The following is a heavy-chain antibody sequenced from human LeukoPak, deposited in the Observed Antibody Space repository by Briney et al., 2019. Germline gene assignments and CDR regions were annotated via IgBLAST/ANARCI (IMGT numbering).Heavy chain of an antibody. Sequence: SETLSLTCAVSGYSISSGYYWVWIRQPPGKGREWIGSIFHSGSTCYNPSLQSRGTISLDTSKNHFSLKLSSVTAADTALYYCARGDYYSNGWPFDYWGQGTLVTVSS. CDR3: ARGDYYSNGWPFDY. J-gene: IGHJ4*02. CDR2: IFHSGST. V-gene: IGHV4-38-2*01. CDR1: GYSISSGYY. D-gene: IGHD6-19*01.